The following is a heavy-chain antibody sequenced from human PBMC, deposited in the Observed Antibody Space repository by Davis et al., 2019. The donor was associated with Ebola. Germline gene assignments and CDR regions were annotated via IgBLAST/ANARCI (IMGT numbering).Heavy chain of an antibody. CDR3: ASEMTTFYYYYGMDV. CDR2: IYSGGST. Sequence: GESLKISCAASGFTVSSNYMSWVRQAPGKGLEWVSVIYSGGSTYYADSVKGRFTISRDNSKNTLYLQMNSLRAEDTAVYYCASEMTTFYYYYGMDVWGQGTTVTVSS. D-gene: IGHD4-11*01. J-gene: IGHJ6*02. CDR1: GFTVSSNY. V-gene: IGHV3-53*01.